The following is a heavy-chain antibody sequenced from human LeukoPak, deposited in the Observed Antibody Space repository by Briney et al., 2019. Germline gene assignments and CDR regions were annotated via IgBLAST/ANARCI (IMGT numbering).Heavy chain of an antibody. CDR3: ARSMVRGPYYYYGMDV. J-gene: IGHJ6*04. CDR2: IIPIFGTA. V-gene: IGHV1-69*13. CDR1: EGTFISYA. D-gene: IGHD3-10*01. Sequence: ASVKVSCKDSEGTFISYASSWVRQTPRQGLDWMGGIIPIFGTANYAQKFQGRVMITADESTSTAYMELSSLRSEDTAVYYCARSMVRGPYYYYGMDVWGKGTTVTVSS.